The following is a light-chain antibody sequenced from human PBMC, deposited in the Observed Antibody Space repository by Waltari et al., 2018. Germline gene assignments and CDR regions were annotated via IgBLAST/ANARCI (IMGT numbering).Light chain of an antibody. CDR1: ISNDGTSY. CDR3: STWDNSLTEVV. CDR2: DND. J-gene: IGLJ2*01. Sequence: QSLLTQPPSVSAAPAQTVPLSFSGSISNDGTSYVSWYHQLPGAAPKLLMYDNDKRPSGIPDRFSASKSGTSATLGITGLQIGDEADYYCSTWDNSLTEVVFGGGTKLTVL. V-gene: IGLV1-51*01.